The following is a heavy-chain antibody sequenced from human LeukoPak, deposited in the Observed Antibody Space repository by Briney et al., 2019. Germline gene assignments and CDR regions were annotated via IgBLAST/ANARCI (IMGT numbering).Heavy chain of an antibody. CDR3: ARGLISATEPFDY. CDR2: IYISGST. J-gene: IGHJ4*02. CDR1: GDSMNTYY. V-gene: IGHV4-4*07. Sequence: PSETLSLTCSVSGDSMNTYYWSWIRQPAGKGLEWIGRIYISGSTNCNPSLKSRVTMSIDTSQNQLSLKLSSVTAADTAVYYCARGLISATEPFDYWGQGTLVTVSS. D-gene: IGHD1-14*01.